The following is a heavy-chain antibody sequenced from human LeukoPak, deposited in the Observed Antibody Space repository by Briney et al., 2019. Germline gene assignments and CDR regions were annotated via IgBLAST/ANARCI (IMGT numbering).Heavy chain of an antibody. D-gene: IGHD4-17*01. CDR2: IKHDGSEK. CDR1: GFTFSAYW. CDR3: ARDGDYGDYYFDY. J-gene: IGHJ4*02. Sequence: PGGSLRLSCAASGFTFSAYWMSWVRQAPGKGPEWVANIKHDGSEKYYVDSVKGRFTISRDNAKNSLYLQMNSLRAEDTAVYYCARDGDYGDYYFDYWGQGTLVTVSS. V-gene: IGHV3-7*01.